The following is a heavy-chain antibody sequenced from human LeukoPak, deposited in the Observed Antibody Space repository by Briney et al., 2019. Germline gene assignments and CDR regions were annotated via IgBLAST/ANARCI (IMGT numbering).Heavy chain of an antibody. CDR3: AISWYYDFWSGYSIDY. CDR1: GGSTSSHY. CDR2: IYYSGST. Sequence: SETLSLTCTVSGGSTSSHYWSWIRQPPGEGVEWVGYIYYSGSTNYNPSLKSRVTISVDTSKNQFSLKLSSVTAADTAVYYCAISWYYDFWSGYSIDYWAREPWSPSPQ. V-gene: IGHV4-59*11. J-gene: IGHJ4*02. D-gene: IGHD3-3*01.